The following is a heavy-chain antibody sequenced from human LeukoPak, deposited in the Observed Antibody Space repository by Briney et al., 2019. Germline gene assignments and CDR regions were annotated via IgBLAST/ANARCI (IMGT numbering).Heavy chain of an antibody. D-gene: IGHD2-2*02. CDR2: ICVGGNT. V-gene: IGHV4-59*02. J-gene: IGHJ4*02. CDR3: ARGLYTASAGPHY. CDR1: GGSVSSFC. Sequence: SETLSLTCAVSGGSVSSFCWSWIRQPPGKGLEWIGNICVGGNTNYSPSLKSRVTISVDASKNQVSLRLSSVTAADSAVYYCARGLYTASAGPHYWGQGTLVTVSS.